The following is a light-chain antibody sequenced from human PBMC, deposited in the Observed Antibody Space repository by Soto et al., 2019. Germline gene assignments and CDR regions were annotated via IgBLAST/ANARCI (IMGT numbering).Light chain of an antibody. V-gene: IGKV3-20*01. CDR3: QHHNK. J-gene: IGKJ1*01. CDR2: GAS. CDR1: QTVSSSY. Sequence: IVLTQSPGTLSLSPGERATLSCRASQTVSSSYLTWYQQKPGQAPRLLIYGASSRATGIPDRFSGSGSETDFPLAISRLEPEDFAVYYCQHHNKFGQGTKVEIK.